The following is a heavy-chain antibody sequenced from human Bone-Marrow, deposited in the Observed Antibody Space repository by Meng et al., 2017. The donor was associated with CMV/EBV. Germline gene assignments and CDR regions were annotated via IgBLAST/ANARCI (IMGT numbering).Heavy chain of an antibody. CDR1: GFTFSNAW. CDR3: ARERYSST. CDR2: IYSGGST. J-gene: IGHJ5*02. D-gene: IGHD6-13*01. V-gene: IGHV3-66*02. Sequence: GGSLRLSCAASGFTFSNAWMSWVRQAPGKGLEWVSVIYSGGSTYYADSVKGRFTISRDNSKNTLYLQMNSLRAEDTAVYYCARERYSSTWGQGTLVTVSS.